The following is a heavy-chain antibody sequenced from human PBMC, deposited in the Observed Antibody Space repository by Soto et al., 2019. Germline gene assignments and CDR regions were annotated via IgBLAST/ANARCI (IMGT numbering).Heavy chain of an antibody. CDR1: GYTFTSYG. V-gene: IGHV1-18*01. Sequence: GPGVKKPGASVRVSCKASGYTFTSYGITWARQAPGQGLEWMGWISAHHGNTDYAQKLQGRVIVTRDTSTSTAYMELRSLRSDDTAVYYCARGRYGDYWGQGALVTVSS. J-gene: IGHJ4*02. D-gene: IGHD1-1*01. CDR2: ISAHHGNT. CDR3: ARGRYGDY.